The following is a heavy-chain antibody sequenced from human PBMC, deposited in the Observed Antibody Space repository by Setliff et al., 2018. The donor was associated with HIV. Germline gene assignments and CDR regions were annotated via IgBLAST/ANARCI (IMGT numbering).Heavy chain of an antibody. CDR2: IYHSGST. V-gene: IGHV4-61*08. D-gene: IGHD3-3*01. Sequence: PSETLSLTCTVSGGSVSSGGYYWSWIRQHPGKGLECIGYIYHSGSTNYNPSLKSRVTMSVDKSKNQFSLKLSSVTAADTAVYYCATSRRITTFGVVIISFGNWGQGTLVTVSS. J-gene: IGHJ4*02. CDR3: ATSRRITTFGVVIISFGN. CDR1: GGSVSSGGYY.